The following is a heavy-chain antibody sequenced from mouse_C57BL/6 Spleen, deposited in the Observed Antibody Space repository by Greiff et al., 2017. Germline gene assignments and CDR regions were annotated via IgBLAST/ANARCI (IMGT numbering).Heavy chain of an antibody. CDR3: ARRGGYDGFAY. Sequence: VQLQQPGAELVRPGSSVKLSCKASGYTFTSYWMHWVKQRPIQGLEWIGNIDPSDSETHYNQKFKDKATLTVDKSSSTAYMQLSSLTSEDSAVYYCARRGGYDGFAYWGQGTLVTVSA. J-gene: IGHJ3*01. CDR2: IDPSDSET. D-gene: IGHD2-2*01. V-gene: IGHV1-52*01. CDR1: GYTFTSYW.